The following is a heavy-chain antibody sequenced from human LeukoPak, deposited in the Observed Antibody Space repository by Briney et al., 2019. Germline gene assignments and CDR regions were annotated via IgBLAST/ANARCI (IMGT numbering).Heavy chain of an antibody. CDR1: GYTFTTYY. J-gene: IGHJ4*02. Sequence: GASVKVSCKASGYTFTTYYIHWVRQAPGQGLEWMGWINPNSGGTNYAQKFQGRVTMTRDTSISTAYMELSRLRSDNTAVYYCARDHGGSYPYWGQGTLVTVSS. D-gene: IGHD1-26*01. V-gene: IGHV1-2*02. CDR2: INPNSGGT. CDR3: ARDHGGSYPY.